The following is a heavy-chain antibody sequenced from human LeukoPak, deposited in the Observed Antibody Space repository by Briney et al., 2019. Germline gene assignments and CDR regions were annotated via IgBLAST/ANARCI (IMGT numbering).Heavy chain of an antibody. CDR2: IYYSGST. V-gene: IGHV4-30-4*08. Sequence: PSETLSLTCTVSGGSISSYYWSWIRQPPGKGLEWIGYIYYSGSTYYNPSLKSRVTISVDTSKNQFSLKLSSVTAADTAVYYCARSVEGATPDAFDIWGQGTMVTVSS. J-gene: IGHJ3*02. D-gene: IGHD1-26*01. CDR1: GGSISSYY. CDR3: ARSVEGATPDAFDI.